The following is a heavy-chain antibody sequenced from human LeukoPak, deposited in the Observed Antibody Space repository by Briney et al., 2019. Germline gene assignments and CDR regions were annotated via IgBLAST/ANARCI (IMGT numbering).Heavy chain of an antibody. D-gene: IGHD1-14*01. CDR1: GFTISNCW. J-gene: IGHJ3*02. CDR3: ARRSPREDAFDI. CDR2: MNQDGSRI. Sequence: GGSLRLSCSASGFTISNCWMTWVRQAPGKGLEWVANMNQDGSRIYYVDSVKGRFTISRDNAKNSLHLQMNSLRAEDTAVYYCARRSPREDAFDIWGQGTLVTVSS. V-gene: IGHV3-7*02.